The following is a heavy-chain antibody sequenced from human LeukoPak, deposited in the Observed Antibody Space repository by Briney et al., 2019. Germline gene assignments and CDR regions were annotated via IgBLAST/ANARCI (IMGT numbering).Heavy chain of an antibody. J-gene: IGHJ4*02. Sequence: GGSLRLSCAASGFTFSSYGMHWVRQAPGKGLEWVAVISYDGSNKYYADSVKGRFTISRDNSKNTLYLQMNSQRAEDTAVYYCAKGNSIAARSYFDYWGQGTLVTVSS. CDR2: ISYDGSNK. CDR1: GFTFSSYG. V-gene: IGHV3-30*18. CDR3: AKGNSIAARSYFDY. D-gene: IGHD6-6*01.